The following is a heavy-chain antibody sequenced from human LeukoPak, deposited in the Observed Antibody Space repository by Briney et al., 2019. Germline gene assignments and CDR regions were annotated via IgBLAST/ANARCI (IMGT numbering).Heavy chain of an antibody. D-gene: IGHD5-18*01. CDR1: GFTFSSYA. J-gene: IGHJ4*02. V-gene: IGHV3-30*02. Sequence: GGSLRLSCAASGFTFSSYAMHWARQAPGKGLEWVAFIRYDGSNKYYTDSVKGRFTISRDNSKNTLYLQMNNLRPEDTAVYYCAKRGEDEPMVIEYCGQGTLVTLSS. CDR3: AKRGEDEPMVIEY. CDR2: IRYDGSNK.